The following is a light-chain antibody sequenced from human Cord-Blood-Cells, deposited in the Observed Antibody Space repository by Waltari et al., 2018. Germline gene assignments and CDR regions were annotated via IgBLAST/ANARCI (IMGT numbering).Light chain of an antibody. V-gene: IGKV1-33*01. CDR2: DAS. J-gene: IGKJ5*01. CDR1: QDISNY. Sequence: DIQMTQSPSSLSASVGESVTITCQASQDISNYLNWYQQKPGKAPKLLIYDASNLETGVPSRFSGSGSGTDFTFTISSLQPEDIATYYCQQYDNLITFGQGTRLEIK. CDR3: QQYDNLIT.